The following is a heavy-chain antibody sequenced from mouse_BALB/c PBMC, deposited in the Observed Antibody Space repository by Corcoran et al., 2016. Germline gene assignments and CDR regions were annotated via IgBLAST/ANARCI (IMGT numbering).Heavy chain of an antibody. J-gene: IGHJ1*01. CDR3: ARILGLDGYWEFDV. CDR2: INTYTGEP. D-gene: IGHD4-1*01. V-gene: IGHV9-3-1*01. CDR1: GYTFTNYG. Sequence: QIQLVQSGPELKKPGETVKISCKASGYTFTNYGMNWVKQAPGKGLKWMGWINTYTGEPTYADDFKGRFAFSLETSASTAYLQINNLKNEDTATYFCARILGLDGYWEFDVWGAGTTVTVSS.